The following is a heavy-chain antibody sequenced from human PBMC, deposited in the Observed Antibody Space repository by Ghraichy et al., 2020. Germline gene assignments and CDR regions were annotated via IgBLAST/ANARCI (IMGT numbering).Heavy chain of an antibody. CDR3: ARQYCSGGSCHEEFDY. J-gene: IGHJ4*02. V-gene: IGHV4-39*01. CDR1: GGSISSSSYY. Sequence: SETLSLNCTVSGGSISSSSYYWGWIRQPPGKGLEWIGSIYYSGSTYYNTSLKSRVTISVDTSKNQFSLKLSSVTAADTAVYYCARQYCSGGSCHEEFDYWGQGTLVTVSS. D-gene: IGHD2-15*01. CDR2: IYYSGST.